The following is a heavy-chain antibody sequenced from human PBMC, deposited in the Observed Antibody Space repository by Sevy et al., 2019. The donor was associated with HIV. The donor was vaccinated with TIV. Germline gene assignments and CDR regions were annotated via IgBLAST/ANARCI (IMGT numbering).Heavy chain of an antibody. D-gene: IGHD1-26*01. CDR2: IKSKSDGGTT. CDR1: GFTFSNAW. J-gene: IGHJ3*02. CDR3: TTGAIGWELLGAFDI. V-gene: IGHV3-15*01. Sequence: GGSLRLSCAASGFTFSNAWMSWVRQAPGKGLEWVGRIKSKSDGGTTDYVAHVKGRFTISRDDSKNTLYLQMNSLKTEDTAVYYCTTGAIGWELLGAFDIWGQGTMVTVSS.